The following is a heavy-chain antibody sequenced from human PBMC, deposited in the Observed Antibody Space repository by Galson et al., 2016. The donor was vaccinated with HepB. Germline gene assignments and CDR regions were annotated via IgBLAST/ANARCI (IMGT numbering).Heavy chain of an antibody. CDR1: GFTFTNAW. CDR3: STSLDSTSLLRYYHCYGMDV. V-gene: IGHV3-15*07. CDR2: IKSKTDGGTT. Sequence: SLRLSCAASGFTFTNAWMNWVRQAPGKGLEWVGRIKSKTDGGTTDYAAPLKGRFTISRDDSKDTLYLQMNSLKTEDTAVYYCSTSLDSTSLLRYYHCYGMDVWGQGTTVTVAS. D-gene: IGHD6-13*01. J-gene: IGHJ6*02.